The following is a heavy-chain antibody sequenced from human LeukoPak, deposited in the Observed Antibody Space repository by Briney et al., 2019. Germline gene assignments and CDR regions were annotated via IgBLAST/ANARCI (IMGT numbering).Heavy chain of an antibody. CDR3: ARDLSYSSGPGQH. J-gene: IGHJ1*01. Sequence: PGGSLRLSCAASGFTFSSYAMHWVRQAPGKGLEWVAVISYDGSNKYYADSVKGRFTISRDNSKNTLYLQMNSLRAEDTAVYYCARDLSYSSGPGQHWGQGTLVTASS. V-gene: IGHV3-30-3*01. CDR1: GFTFSSYA. CDR2: ISYDGSNK. D-gene: IGHD6-19*01.